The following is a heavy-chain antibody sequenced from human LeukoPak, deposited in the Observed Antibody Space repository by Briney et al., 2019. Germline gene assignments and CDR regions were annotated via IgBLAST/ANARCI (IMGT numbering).Heavy chain of an antibody. Sequence: GGSLRLSCAASGFTFSSYGMHWVRQAPGKGLEWVAFIRYDASNKYYADSVKGRFTISRDNSKNTLYLQMNSLRAEDTAVYYCVKDQRAYDFWSGYYNDYWGQGTLVTVSS. D-gene: IGHD3-3*01. V-gene: IGHV3-30*02. CDR1: GFTFSSYG. J-gene: IGHJ4*02. CDR3: VKDQRAYDFWSGYYNDY. CDR2: IRYDASNK.